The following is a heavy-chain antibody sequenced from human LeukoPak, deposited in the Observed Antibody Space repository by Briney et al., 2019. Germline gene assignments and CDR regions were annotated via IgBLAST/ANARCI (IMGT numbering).Heavy chain of an antibody. CDR2: MNPNSGNT. CDR1: GYTFTSYD. J-gene: IGHJ4*02. V-gene: IGHV1-8*01. Sequence: AASVKVSCKASGYTFTSYDINWVRQATGQGLEWMGWMNPNSGNTGYAQKFQGRVTVTSDMSTSTVYVELSSLRSEDTAVYYCAREVPETFNFDYWGQGTLVTVSS. D-gene: IGHD2/OR15-2a*01. CDR3: AREVPETFNFDY.